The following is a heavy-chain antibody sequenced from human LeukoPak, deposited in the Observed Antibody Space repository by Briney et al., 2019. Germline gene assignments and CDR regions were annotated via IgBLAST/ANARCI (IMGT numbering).Heavy chain of an antibody. Sequence: PGGSLRLSCAASGFTFSSYWMHWVRQAPGKGLVWVPRINSDGSSTSYADSVKGRFTISRDNAKNSLYLQMNSLRAEDTAVYYCARVSDPRDGGYEMVYWGQGTLVTVSS. D-gene: IGHD5-12*01. CDR2: INSDGSST. J-gene: IGHJ4*02. V-gene: IGHV3-74*01. CDR1: GFTFSSYW. CDR3: ARVSDPRDGGYEMVY.